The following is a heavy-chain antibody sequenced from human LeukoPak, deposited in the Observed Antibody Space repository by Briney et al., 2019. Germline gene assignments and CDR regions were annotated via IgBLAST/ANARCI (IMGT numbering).Heavy chain of an antibody. J-gene: IGHJ6*02. CDR2: ISTTGDNT. CDR1: GFTFSGYD. CDR3: AKDHYGGNHYYFGMDV. Sequence: GGSLRLSCAASGFTFSGYDMNWVRQAPGRGREWVSAISTTGDNTAYTDSVKGRLTISRDNSKHTLYLQMDSLSAEDTAVYYCAKDHYGGNHYYFGMDVRGQGTTVTVSS. D-gene: IGHD4-23*01. V-gene: IGHV3-23*01.